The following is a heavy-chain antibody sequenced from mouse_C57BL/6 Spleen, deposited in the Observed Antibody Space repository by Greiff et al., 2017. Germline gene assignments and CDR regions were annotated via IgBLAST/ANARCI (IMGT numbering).Heavy chain of an antibody. J-gene: IGHJ2*01. CDR2: IDPENGDT. CDR1: GFNIKDDY. V-gene: IGHV14-4*01. D-gene: IGHD1-1*01. Sequence: EVQLQQSGAELVRPGASVKLSCTASGFNIKDDYMHWVKQRPEQGLEWIGWIDPENGDTEYASKFQGKATITADTSSNTAYLQLSSLTSEDTAVYYCIITTVLDYWGQGTTLTVSS. CDR3: IITTVLDY.